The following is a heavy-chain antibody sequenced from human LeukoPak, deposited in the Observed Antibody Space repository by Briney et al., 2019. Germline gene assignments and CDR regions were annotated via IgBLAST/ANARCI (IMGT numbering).Heavy chain of an antibody. D-gene: IGHD1-26*01. CDR2: IYYTGTT. CDR3: TRGGELMNF. V-gene: IGHV4-59*08. Sequence: SETLSLTCTVSGGSISRDYWSWIRQPPGKGLEWIGYIYYTGTTNYNPSLKSRVTMSIDASKNQFSLRLSSVTAADTAVYYCTRGGELMNFWGQGTLVTVSS. J-gene: IGHJ4*02. CDR1: GGSISRDY.